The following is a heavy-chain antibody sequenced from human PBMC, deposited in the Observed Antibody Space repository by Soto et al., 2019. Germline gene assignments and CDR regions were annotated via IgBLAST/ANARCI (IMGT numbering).Heavy chain of an antibody. CDR1: GYRFTSSW. CDR3: TKGATSPFDY. D-gene: IGHD3-16*01. J-gene: IGHJ4*02. Sequence: PGESLKISCQGSGYRFTSSWIGWVRQMPGKGLEWLGNVYPMDSDVRYSPSFEGRVTISADNSINTAYLHLLNLKASDTAIYYCTKGATSPFDYWGQGTRVTVSS. V-gene: IGHV5-51*01. CDR2: VYPMDSDV.